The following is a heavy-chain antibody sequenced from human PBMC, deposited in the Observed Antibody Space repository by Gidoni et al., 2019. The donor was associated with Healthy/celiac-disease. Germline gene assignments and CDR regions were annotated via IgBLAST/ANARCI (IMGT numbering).Heavy chain of an antibody. J-gene: IGHJ3*02. D-gene: IGHD6-13*01. CDR3: ARGPSRPSGAAFDI. CDR2: INPNSGGT. Sequence: QVQLVQSGAEVKKPGASVQVSCKAAGYTFTGYYMHWVRPAPGQGLEWMGRINPNSGGTNYAQKFQGRVTMTRDTSISTAYMELSRLRSDDTAVYYCARGPSRPSGAAFDIWGQGTMVTVSS. CDR1: GYTFTGYY. V-gene: IGHV1-2*06.